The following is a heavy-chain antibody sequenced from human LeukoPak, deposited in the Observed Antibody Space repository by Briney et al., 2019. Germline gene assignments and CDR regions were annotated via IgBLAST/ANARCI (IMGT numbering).Heavy chain of an antibody. J-gene: IGHJ4*02. CDR3: AKDLSSTLYAIDY. V-gene: IGHV3-23*01. D-gene: IGHD6-13*01. CDR1: GFTFSSYA. Sequence: GGSLRLSCAASGFTFSSYAMSWVRQAPGKGLDWVSSISGSGGTTYYADSVKGRFTISRDNSKNTLSLQMNSLRAEDTAVYYCAKDLSSTLYAIDYWGQGTLVTVSS. CDR2: ISGSGGTT.